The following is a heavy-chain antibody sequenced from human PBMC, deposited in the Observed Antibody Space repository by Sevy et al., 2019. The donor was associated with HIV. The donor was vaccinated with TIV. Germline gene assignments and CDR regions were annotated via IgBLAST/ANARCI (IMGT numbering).Heavy chain of an antibody. CDR3: AGLSYYDFWSGYSRAEYFQH. D-gene: IGHD3-3*01. J-gene: IGHJ1*01. Sequence: SETLSLTCTVSGGSISSSSYYWGWIRQPPGKGLEWIGSIYYSGSTYYNPSLKSRVTISVDTSKNQFSLKLSSVTAADTAVYYCAGLSYYDFWSGYSRAEYFQHWGQGTLVTVSS. CDR2: IYYSGST. V-gene: IGHV4-39*01. CDR1: GGSISSSSYY.